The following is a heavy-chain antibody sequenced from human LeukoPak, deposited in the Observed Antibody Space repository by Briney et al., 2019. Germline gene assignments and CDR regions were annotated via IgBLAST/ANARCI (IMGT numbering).Heavy chain of an antibody. Sequence: GRSLRLSCAASGFTFSSYAMPWVRQAPGKGLEWVAVISYDGSNKYYADSVKGRFTISRDNSKNTLYLQMNSLRAEDTAVYYCARSFGGEQQLGYDYYYGMDVWGQGTTVTVSS. CDR3: ARSFGGEQQLGYDYYYGMDV. D-gene: IGHD6-13*01. J-gene: IGHJ6*02. V-gene: IGHV3-30-3*01. CDR1: GFTFSSYA. CDR2: ISYDGSNK.